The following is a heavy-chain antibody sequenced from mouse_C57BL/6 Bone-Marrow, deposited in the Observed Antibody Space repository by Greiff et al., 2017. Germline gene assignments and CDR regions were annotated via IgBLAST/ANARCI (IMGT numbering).Heavy chain of an antibody. CDR1: GYTFTSYW. CDR3: ARSRQLRLRFAY. CDR2: IDPNSGGT. V-gene: IGHV1-72*01. Sequence: QVQLQQPGAELVKPGASVKLSCTASGYTFTSYWMHWVKQRPGRGLEWIGRIDPNSGGTKYNEKFKSKATLTVDKPSSTAHMQLSSLTSEDSAVYYCARSRQLRLRFAYWGQGTLVTVSA. J-gene: IGHJ3*01. D-gene: IGHD3-2*02.